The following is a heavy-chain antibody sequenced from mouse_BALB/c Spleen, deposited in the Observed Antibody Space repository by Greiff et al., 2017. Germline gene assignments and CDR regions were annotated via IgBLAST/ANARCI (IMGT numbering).Heavy chain of an antibody. J-gene: IGHJ2*01. V-gene: IGHV1-31*01. CDR3: ARGDYFDY. Sequence: VQLQQSGPELVKPGASVKISCKASGYSFTGNYMHWVKQSHVKSLEWIGRINPYNGATSYNQYFKDKASLTVDKSSSTAYMELHSLTSEDSAVYYCARGDYFDYWGQGTTLTVSS. CDR1: GYSFTGNY. CDR2: INPYNGAT.